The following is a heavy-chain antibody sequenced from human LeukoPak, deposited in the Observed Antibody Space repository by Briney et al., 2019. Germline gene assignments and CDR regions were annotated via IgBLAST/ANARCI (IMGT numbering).Heavy chain of an antibody. CDR1: GGSFSGYY. V-gene: IGHV4-34*01. D-gene: IGHD3-22*01. Sequence: SETLSLTCAVYGGSFSGYYWSWIRQPPGKGLEWIGEMNHSGSTNYNPSLKSRVTISVDTSKTQFSLKLSSVTAADTAVYYCARVNSSGYLDLRPYFDYWGQGTLVTVSS. J-gene: IGHJ4*02. CDR2: MNHSGST. CDR3: ARVNSSGYLDLRPYFDY.